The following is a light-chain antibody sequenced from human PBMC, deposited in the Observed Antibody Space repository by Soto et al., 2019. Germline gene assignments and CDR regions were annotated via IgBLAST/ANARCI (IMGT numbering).Light chain of an antibody. CDR3: SSYAGSNSLV. J-gene: IGLJ1*01. CDR2: DVS. CDR1: SSDVGGYNH. V-gene: IGLV2-8*01. Sequence: QSALTQPPSASGSLGQSVTISCTGTSSDVGGYNHVSWYQQHPGKAPKLLIYDVSYRPSGVPDRFSGSKSGNTASLTVSGLQADDETDYYCSSYAGSNSLVFGTGTKVTVL.